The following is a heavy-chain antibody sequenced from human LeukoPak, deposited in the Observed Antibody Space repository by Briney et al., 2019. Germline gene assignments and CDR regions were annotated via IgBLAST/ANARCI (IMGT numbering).Heavy chain of an antibody. V-gene: IGHV3-66*01. CDR2: IYTGANT. CDR1: GFTVSSRY. Sequence: GGSLRLSCAVSGFTVSSRYMSWVRQAPGKGLEWVSVIYTGANTYYRDSVKGRFTISRDNSKNTLYLDMNSLRVEDAAVYYCARVFGGSYVDSWGQGTLVTVSS. J-gene: IGHJ4*02. CDR3: ARVFGGSYVDS. D-gene: IGHD3-16*01.